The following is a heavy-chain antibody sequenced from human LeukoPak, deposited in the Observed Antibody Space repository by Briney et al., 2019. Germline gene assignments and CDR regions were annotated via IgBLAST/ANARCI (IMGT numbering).Heavy chain of an antibody. CDR3: ARDPHYRGYFDY. D-gene: IGHD1-26*01. V-gene: IGHV3-53*01. CDR2: IYSGGST. J-gene: IGHJ4*02. Sequence: GGSLRLSCAASGFTVSSNYMSWVRQAPGKGLEWVSVIYSGGSTYYADSVKGRFTISRDNSKNTLYLQMNSLRAEDTAVYYCARDPHYRGYFDYWGQGTLVTVSS. CDR1: GFTVSSNY.